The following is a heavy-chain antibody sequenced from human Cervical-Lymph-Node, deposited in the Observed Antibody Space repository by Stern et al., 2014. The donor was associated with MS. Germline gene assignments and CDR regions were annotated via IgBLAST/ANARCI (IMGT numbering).Heavy chain of an antibody. Sequence: QVQLVQSGAEVKKPGASVKVSCKASGYTFTSYGISWVRQAPGQGLEWMGWISAYNGNTNYAQKLPGRVTMTKDTSTSTAYMELRSLRSDDTAVYYCARDIVVVTAAMVQVKGPNYYYYGMDVWGQGTTVTVSS. V-gene: IGHV1-18*01. CDR3: ARDIVVVTAAMVQVKGPNYYYYGMDV. CDR1: GYTFTSYG. D-gene: IGHD2-2*01. J-gene: IGHJ6*02. CDR2: ISAYNGNT.